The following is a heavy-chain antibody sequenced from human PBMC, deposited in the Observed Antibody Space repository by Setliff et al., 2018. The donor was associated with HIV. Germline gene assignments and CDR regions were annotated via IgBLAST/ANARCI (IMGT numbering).Heavy chain of an antibody. J-gene: IGHJ6*03. D-gene: IGHD3-10*01. CDR1: GGSISSSSYY. Sequence: SETLSLTCTVSGGSISSSSYYWGWIRQPPGKGLEWIGSIYYSGITDYNPSLKSRVTISGDTSKNQLSLKLSSVTAADTAVYYCARDRRGYYYGSGSCYMDVWGTGTTVTVSS. V-gene: IGHV4-39*02. CDR3: ARDRRGYYYGSGSCYMDV. CDR2: IYYSGIT.